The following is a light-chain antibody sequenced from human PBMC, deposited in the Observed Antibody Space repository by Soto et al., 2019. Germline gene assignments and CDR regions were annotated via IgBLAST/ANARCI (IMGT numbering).Light chain of an antibody. CDR3: QQSYTNPNT. CDR1: QRITTY. CDR2: AAS. J-gene: IGKJ1*01. V-gene: IGKV1-39*01. Sequence: DIRMTQSPSSLSASVGDRVTITCRASQRITTYLNWYQHKPRKAPKLLIYAASNLQSGVPSRFSGYGSGTDFILTISSLQPEDFATYYCQQSYTNPNTFGQGTKVDIK.